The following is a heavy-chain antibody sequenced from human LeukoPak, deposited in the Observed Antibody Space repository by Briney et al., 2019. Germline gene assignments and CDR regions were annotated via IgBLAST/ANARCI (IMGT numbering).Heavy chain of an antibody. CDR3: ARGFWNGSDY. CDR1: GFTFSSYS. Sequence: GGSLRLSCAASGFTFSSYSMNWVRQAPGKGLEWVSYISSSSSTIYYADSVKGRFTIFRDNAKNSLYLQMNSLRAEDTAVYYCARGFWNGSDYWGQGTLVTVSS. V-gene: IGHV3-48*01. D-gene: IGHD3-3*01. J-gene: IGHJ4*02. CDR2: ISSSSSTI.